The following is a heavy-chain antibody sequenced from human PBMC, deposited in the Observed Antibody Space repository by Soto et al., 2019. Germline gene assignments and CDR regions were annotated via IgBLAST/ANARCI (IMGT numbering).Heavy chain of an antibody. D-gene: IGHD3-10*01. J-gene: IGHJ4*02. CDR1: GFTFYNYG. Sequence: PGGSLRLSCAASGFTFYNYGMHWVRQAPGKGLEWVAVIWYDGSNKYYTDSVKGRFTISRDNSKNTLYLQMNSLRAEDTAVYYCARDMGSYTYYFDYWGQGTLVTVSS. V-gene: IGHV3-33*01. CDR2: IWYDGSNK. CDR3: ARDMGSYTYYFDY.